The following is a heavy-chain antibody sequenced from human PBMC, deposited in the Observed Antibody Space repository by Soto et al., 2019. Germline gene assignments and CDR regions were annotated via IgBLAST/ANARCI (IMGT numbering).Heavy chain of an antibody. J-gene: IGHJ4*02. D-gene: IGHD6-19*01. CDR3: ARRLFGSGWTLDS. V-gene: IGHV4-59*13. CDR2: VYHTGST. CDR1: GASITTYY. Sequence: SETLSLTCDVSGASITTYYWSWIRQAPGKGLEWIGNVYHTGSTDYNSSLRSRVTISVDTSKNQFSLNMNSVTAADTAVYYCARRLFGSGWTLDSWGQGALVTVSS.